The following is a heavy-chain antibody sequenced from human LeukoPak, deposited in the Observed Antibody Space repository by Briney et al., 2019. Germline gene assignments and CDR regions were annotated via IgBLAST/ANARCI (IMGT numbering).Heavy chain of an antibody. CDR1: GDSISSSNW. CDR2: IHPCGCT. V-gene: IGHV4-4*02. J-gene: IGHJ4*02. D-gene: IGHD3-10*01. CDR3: ARVGVRGVITSFDF. Sequence: SGTLSLTCDVSGDSISSSNWWSWVRQSPVKGLEWIAEIHPCGCTNCNPSLKSRVTISVDKSQNQFSLQLSSVTAADTAVYYCARVGVRGVITSFDFWGQGTLVPVSS.